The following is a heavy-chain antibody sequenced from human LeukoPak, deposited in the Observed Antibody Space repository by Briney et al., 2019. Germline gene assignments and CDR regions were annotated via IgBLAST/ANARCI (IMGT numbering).Heavy chain of an antibody. V-gene: IGHV3-7*03. Sequence: GGSLRLSCAASGFTFSSYWMSWVRQAPGKGLEWVANIKQDGSEKYYVDSVKGRFTISRDNAKNSLYLRMNSLRAEDTAVYYCARAGLSGGSCYAFDIWGQGTMVTVSS. CDR1: GFTFSSYW. CDR2: IKQDGSEK. D-gene: IGHD2-15*01. J-gene: IGHJ3*02. CDR3: ARAGLSGGSCYAFDI.